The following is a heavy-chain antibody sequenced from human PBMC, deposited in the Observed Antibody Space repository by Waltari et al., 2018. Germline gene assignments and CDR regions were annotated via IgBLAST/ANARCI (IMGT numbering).Heavy chain of an antibody. CDR2: IYTSGST. CDR1: GGSISSYY. Sequence: QVQLQESGPVRVQPSETLSLTCTVSGGSISSYYWSWIRQPAGKGLEWIGRIYTSGSTNYNPSLKSRVTMAVDTSKNQFSLKLSSVTAADTAVYYCARPYCSSTSCETFFDIWGQGTMVTVSS. V-gene: IGHV4-4*07. D-gene: IGHD2-2*01. J-gene: IGHJ3*02. CDR3: ARPYCSSTSCETFFDI.